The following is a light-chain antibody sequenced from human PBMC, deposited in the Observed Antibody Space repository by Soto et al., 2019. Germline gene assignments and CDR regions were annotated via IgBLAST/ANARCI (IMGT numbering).Light chain of an antibody. Sequence: EIVLTQSPGTPSLSPGGRATLSCRASQTVSSTYLAWYQQKPGQAPRLLIYGASNRATGIPDRFSGSGSGTDFTLTINGLEPEDFAVYYCQQYGSSSTFGQGTKLEIK. CDR1: QTVSSTY. J-gene: IGKJ2*01. CDR2: GAS. V-gene: IGKV3-20*01. CDR3: QQYGSSST.